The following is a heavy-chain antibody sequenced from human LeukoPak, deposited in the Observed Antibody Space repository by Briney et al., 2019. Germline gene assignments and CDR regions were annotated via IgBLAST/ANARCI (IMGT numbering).Heavy chain of an antibody. CDR3: ARGASGTYYIADSHYYNVDV. J-gene: IGHJ6*02. V-gene: IGHV1-18*01. D-gene: IGHD3-10*01. Sequence: ASAKVSCKASGYTFINYGVNWLRQAPGQGLEWMGWINTYNGNTNHAHKFQGRVSMTTDTSTNTAYMELRSLSSDDTATYYCARGASGTYYIADSHYYNVDVWGQGTTVTVS. CDR1: GYTFINYG. CDR2: INTYNGNT.